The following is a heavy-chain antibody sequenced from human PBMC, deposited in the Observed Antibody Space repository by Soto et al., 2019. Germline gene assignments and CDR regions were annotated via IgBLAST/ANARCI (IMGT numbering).Heavy chain of an antibody. J-gene: IGHJ1*01. CDR2: INHSGST. CDR3: ARSGYLVYCGGDCYSRKYVQH. Sequence: QVQLQQWGAGLLKPSETLSLTCAVYGGSFSGYYWSWIRQPPGKGLEWIGEINHSGSTNYNPSLKRRVPISVDTPKNQFSLKLSSVTAADTAVYYCARSGYLVYCGGDCYSRKYVQHWGQGTLVTVSS. V-gene: IGHV4-34*01. CDR1: GGSFSGYY. D-gene: IGHD2-21*02.